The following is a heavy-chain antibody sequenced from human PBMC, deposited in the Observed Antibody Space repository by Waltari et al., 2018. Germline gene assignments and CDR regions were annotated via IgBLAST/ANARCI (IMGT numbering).Heavy chain of an antibody. CDR1: GGSISSSSYY. CDR2: IYYSGCT. Sequence: QLQLQESGPGLVKPSETLSLTCTVSGGSISSSSYYWGWIRQPPGKGLEWIGSIYYSGCTYYNPSRKSRVTISVDTSKNQFSLKLSSVTAADTAVYYCARDYVRSLPYYFDYWGQETLVTVSS. V-gene: IGHV4-39*07. CDR3: ARDYVRSLPYYFDY. J-gene: IGHJ4*02. D-gene: IGHD3-16*02.